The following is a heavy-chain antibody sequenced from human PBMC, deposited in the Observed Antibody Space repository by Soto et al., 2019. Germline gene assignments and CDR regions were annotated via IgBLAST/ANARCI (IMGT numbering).Heavy chain of an antibody. Sequence: QVQLVESGGGVVQPGRSPRLSCAASGFTFSSYGMHWVRQAPGKGLEWVAVIWYDGSNKYYADSVKGRFTISRDNSKNTLYLQMNSLRAEDTAVYYCARGRYCSGGSCYGVYFDYWGQGTLVTVSS. J-gene: IGHJ4*02. D-gene: IGHD2-15*01. V-gene: IGHV3-33*01. CDR2: IWYDGSNK. CDR3: ARGRYCSGGSCYGVYFDY. CDR1: GFTFSSYG.